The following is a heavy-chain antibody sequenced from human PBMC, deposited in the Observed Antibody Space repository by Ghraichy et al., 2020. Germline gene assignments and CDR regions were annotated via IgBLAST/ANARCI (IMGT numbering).Heavy chain of an antibody. CDR3: ARSGGSYS. CDR1: GITFGTYW. J-gene: IGHJ5*02. D-gene: IGHD2-15*01. CDR2: TNNDGSRI. Sequence: GGSLRLSCEASGITFGTYWIHWVRQVPGKGLVWVSRTNNDGSRINYAESVRGRFTISSDDAKNKVFLGMSSVRVEDTGVYYCARSGGSYSWGQGTLVTVSS. V-gene: IGHV3-74*01.